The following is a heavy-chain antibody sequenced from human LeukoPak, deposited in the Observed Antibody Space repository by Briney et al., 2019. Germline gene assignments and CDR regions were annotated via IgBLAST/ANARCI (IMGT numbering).Heavy chain of an antibody. D-gene: IGHD5-24*01. CDR1: GYTFTSYD. J-gene: IGHJ4*02. CDR2: MNPNSGNT. Sequence: APVKVSCKASGYTFTSYDINWVRQATGQGLEWMGWMNPNSGNTGYAQKFQGRVTMTRNTSISTAYMELSSLRSEDTAVYYCARGGFGYNPLDYWGQGTLVTVSS. CDR3: ARGGFGYNPLDY. V-gene: IGHV1-8*01.